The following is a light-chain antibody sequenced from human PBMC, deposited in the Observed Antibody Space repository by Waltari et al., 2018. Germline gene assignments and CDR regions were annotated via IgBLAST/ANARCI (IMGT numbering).Light chain of an antibody. CDR2: EVS. V-gene: IGLV2-8*01. Sequence: QSALTQPPSASGSPGQSVTISCTGTGSDVGGYTYVSWYQLHPGNAPKLIIYEVSKRPSGVPDRFSGSKSGNTASLTVSGLRTEDEADYYCSSYGGNNNLAVFGTGTKVIVL. CDR1: GSDVGGYTY. J-gene: IGLJ1*01. CDR3: SSYGGNNNLAV.